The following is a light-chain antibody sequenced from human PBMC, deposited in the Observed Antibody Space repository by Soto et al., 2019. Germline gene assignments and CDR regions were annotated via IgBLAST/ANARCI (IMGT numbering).Light chain of an antibody. CDR2: NAS. CDR3: QQYRNSPVT. Sequence: EIVLTQSPGTLSLSPGQRATLSCRASQSLNSNYLVWYQHKPGQAPRLLISNASRRATGIPDRFSGSGSGTDFTLPLSRMEPEESSVYYWQQYRNSPVTFRPGTKVEIK. CDR1: QSLNSNY. J-gene: IGKJ3*01. V-gene: IGKV3-20*01.